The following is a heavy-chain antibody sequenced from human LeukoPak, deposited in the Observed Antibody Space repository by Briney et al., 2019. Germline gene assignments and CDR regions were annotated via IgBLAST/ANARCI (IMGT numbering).Heavy chain of an antibody. Sequence: GGSLRLSCAASGFTFSSYSMNWVRQAPGKGLEWVSYISSSSSTIYYADSVKGRFTISRDNAKNSLYLQMNSLRAEDTAVYYCARTWIRAFDYWGQGTLVTVSS. CDR2: ISSSSSTI. V-gene: IGHV3-48*01. CDR3: ARTWIRAFDY. D-gene: IGHD5-18*01. CDR1: GFTFSSYS. J-gene: IGHJ4*02.